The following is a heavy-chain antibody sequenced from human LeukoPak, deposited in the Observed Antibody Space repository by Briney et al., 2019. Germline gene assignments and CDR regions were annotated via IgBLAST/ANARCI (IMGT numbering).Heavy chain of an antibody. J-gene: IGHJ4*02. D-gene: IGHD4-23*01. V-gene: IGHV4-31*03. CDR2: IYYSGST. Sequence: SETLSLTCTVSGGSISSGGYYWSWIRQHPGKGLEWIGYIYYSGSTHYNPSLKSRVTISIDASKNQFSLKLSSVSAADTAVYYCARVRHGGNSEVDYWGQGTLVTVSS. CDR1: GGSISSGGYY. CDR3: ARVRHGGNSEVDY.